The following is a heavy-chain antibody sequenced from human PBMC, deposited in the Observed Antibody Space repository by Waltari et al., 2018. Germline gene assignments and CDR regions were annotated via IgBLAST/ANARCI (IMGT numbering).Heavy chain of an antibody. Sequence: QVKLQESGPGLVKPPRPLSLTCDVPVYSFRRIYPWSWVRQSPGMGLGGVGSIDHSGGTEYNPSLKSRVTMSIDTSKNQFSLRLSSVTAADTAIYYCARGASVAGTPGYNKAMDVWGQGTTVTVSS. CDR1: VYSFRRIYP. J-gene: IGHJ6*02. V-gene: IGHV4-38-2*01. CDR2: IDHSGGT. CDR3: ARGASVAGTPGYNKAMDV. D-gene: IGHD6-19*01.